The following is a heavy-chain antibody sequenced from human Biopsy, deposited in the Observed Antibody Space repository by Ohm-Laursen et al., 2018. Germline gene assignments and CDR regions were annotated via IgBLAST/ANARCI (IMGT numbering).Heavy chain of an antibody. D-gene: IGHD4-11*01. J-gene: IGHJ6*02. CDR2: IYYSVMT. Sequence: SDTLSLTCTVSGDSFTIYYWSWIRQPPGKGLEWIGHIYYSVMTNHNPSLQSRVSISVDTSRNQVSLTLSSVTAADTAVYYCARDSGILSYGNFKYYHYYGMDVWGQGTKVTVSS. V-gene: IGHV4-59*01. CDR1: GDSFTIYY. CDR3: ARDSGILSYGNFKYYHYYGMDV.